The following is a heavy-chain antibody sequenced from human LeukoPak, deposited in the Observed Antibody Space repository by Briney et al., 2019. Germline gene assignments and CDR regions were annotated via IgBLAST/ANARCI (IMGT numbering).Heavy chain of an antibody. Sequence: GGSLRLSCAASGFTVSSYSMNWVRQAPGKGLEWVSSISSSSSYIYYADSVKGRFTISRDNAKNSLYLQMNSLRAEDTAVYYCARDRRGYSCGSWAFDIWGQGTMVTVSS. CDR2: ISSSSSYI. V-gene: IGHV3-21*01. D-gene: IGHD5-18*01. CDR3: ARDRRGYSCGSWAFDI. CDR1: GFTVSSYS. J-gene: IGHJ3*02.